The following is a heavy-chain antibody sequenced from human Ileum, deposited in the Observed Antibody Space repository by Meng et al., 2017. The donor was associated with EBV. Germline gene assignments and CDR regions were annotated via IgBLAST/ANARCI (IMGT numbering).Heavy chain of an antibody. CDR1: GGSFRGNY. CDR2: INESGST. J-gene: IGHJ4*02. V-gene: IGHV4-34*01. Sequence: VQLQQWGAGLWKPYEALSITCADYGGSFRGNYWSWSRQSPGKRLEWIGEINESGSTNYNPSLKSRVTILMDTSKNQFSLKLTSVTAADAAVYYCRNAFCSAAAGCSDYWGQGTLVTVSS. CDR3: RNAFCSAAAGCSDY. D-gene: IGHD3-3*01.